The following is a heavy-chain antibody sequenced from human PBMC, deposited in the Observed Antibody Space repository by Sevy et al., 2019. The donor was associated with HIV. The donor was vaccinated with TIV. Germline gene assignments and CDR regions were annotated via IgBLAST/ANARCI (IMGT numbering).Heavy chain of an antibody. V-gene: IGHV4-39*01. CDR2: IYYSGST. D-gene: IGHD6-6*01. CDR1: GGSISSSSYY. CDR3: ARPSYSSSVVDY. Sequence: SETLSLTCTVSGGSISSSSYYWGWIRQPPGKGLEWIGSIYYSGSTYYNPSLKSRVTISVDTSKNQFSLKLSSVTAADTAVYYCARPSYSSSVVDYWGQRTLVTVSS. J-gene: IGHJ4*02.